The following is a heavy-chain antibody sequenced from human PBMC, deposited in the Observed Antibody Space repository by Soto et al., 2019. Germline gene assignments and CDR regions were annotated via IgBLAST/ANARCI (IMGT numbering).Heavy chain of an antibody. CDR1: VCIFENFG. V-gene: IGHV3-23*01. Sequence: PVGSVRLSCASSVCIFENFGMSWVRHSPGKWLEWISSISGSGFKKYYADSVKGRFTISRDNSKSTVYLELNNLSAEDTAVYHCAKNQGVELVPIAHVDWFEPWGQGSVVIVSS. CDR3: AKNQGVELVPIAHVDWFEP. J-gene: IGHJ5*02. CDR2: ISGSGFKK. D-gene: IGHD1-26*01.